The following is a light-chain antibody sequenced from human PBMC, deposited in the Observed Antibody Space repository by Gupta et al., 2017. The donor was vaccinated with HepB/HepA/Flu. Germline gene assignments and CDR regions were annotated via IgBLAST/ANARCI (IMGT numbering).Light chain of an antibody. CDR1: SSDVGNYNY. J-gene: IGLJ1*01. CDR2: DVI. CDR3: CSYAGRYTYV. V-gene: IGLV2-11*01. Sequence: QSALTQPRSVSGSPGQSVTISCTGTSSDVGNYNYVSWYQQHPGKAPNLIIYDVIKRPSGVPDRFSGSKSGNTASLTISELQAEDEADYHCCSYAGRYTYVFGNGTKVTVL.